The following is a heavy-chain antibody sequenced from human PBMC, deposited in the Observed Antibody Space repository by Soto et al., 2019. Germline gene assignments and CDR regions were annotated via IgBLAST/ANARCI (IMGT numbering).Heavy chain of an antibody. CDR2: ISHSGTS. Sequence: QVQLQESGPGLVKPSGTLSLTCAVSGGSISSTHWWTWVRQSPGKRLEYIGEISHSGTSNSNPSLKSRVTLSVDKSKNHFSLTLTSVTAADTAVYYCARVVLSITRGAFDAWGQGTPVIVSS. D-gene: IGHD1-20*01. J-gene: IGHJ3*01. V-gene: IGHV4-4*02. CDR1: GGSISSTHW. CDR3: ARVVLSITRGAFDA.